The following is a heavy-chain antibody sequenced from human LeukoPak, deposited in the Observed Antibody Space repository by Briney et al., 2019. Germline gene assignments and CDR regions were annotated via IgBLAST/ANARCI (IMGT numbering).Heavy chain of an antibody. V-gene: IGHV1-8*02. J-gene: IGHJ6*02. CDR3: ARGHYSIRGIYYYYGMDV. CDR2: INPNSGNT. Sequence: ASVKVSCKASGYTFTGYYMHWVRQAPGQGLEWMGWINPNSGNTGYAQKFQGRVTMTRNTSISTAYMELSSLRSEDTAVYYCARGHYSIRGIYYYYGMDVWGQGTTVTVSS. D-gene: IGHD4-11*01. CDR1: GYTFTGYY.